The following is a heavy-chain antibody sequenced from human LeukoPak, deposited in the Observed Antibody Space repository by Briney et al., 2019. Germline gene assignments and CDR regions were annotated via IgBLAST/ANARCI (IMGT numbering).Heavy chain of an antibody. J-gene: IGHJ4*02. Sequence: GGSLRLSCAASGFTFSSYEMNWVRQAPGKGLEWVSYISSSGSTIYYADSVKGRFTISRDNAKNSLYLQMNSLRAEDTAVYYCAREEIMITFGVQYYFDYWGREPWSPSPQ. CDR3: AREEIMITFGVQYYFDY. CDR2: ISSSGSTI. CDR1: GFTFSSYE. D-gene: IGHD3-16*01. V-gene: IGHV3-48*03.